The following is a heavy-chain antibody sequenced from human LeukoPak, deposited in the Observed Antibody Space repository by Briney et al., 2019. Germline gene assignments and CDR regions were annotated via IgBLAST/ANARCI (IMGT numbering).Heavy chain of an antibody. D-gene: IGHD6-6*01. J-gene: IGHJ6*02. CDR2: ISSSSSYI. Sequence: GGSLRLSCAASGFTFSSYSMNWVRQAPGKGLEWVSSISSSSSYIYYADSVKGRFTISRDNAKNSLYLQMNGLRAEDTAVYYCASTAEYSSSQYPYYYYYGMDVWGQGTTVTVSS. CDR3: ASTAEYSSSQYPYYYYYGMDV. CDR1: GFTFSSYS. V-gene: IGHV3-21*01.